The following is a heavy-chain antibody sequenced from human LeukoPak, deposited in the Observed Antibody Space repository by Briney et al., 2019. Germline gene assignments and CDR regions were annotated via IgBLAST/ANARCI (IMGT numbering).Heavy chain of an antibody. V-gene: IGHV3-21*01. D-gene: IGHD3-10*01. Sequence: GGSLRLSCAASGITFSNYIMNWVRRAPGKGLEWVSSISSSSYIYYADSVKGRFTISRDNANNSLYLQMDSLRAEDTAVYYCARHLSGSGNYFIDSYGMDVWGLGTTVTVSS. J-gene: IGHJ6*02. CDR1: GITFSNYI. CDR3: ARHLSGSGNYFIDSYGMDV. CDR2: ISSSSYI.